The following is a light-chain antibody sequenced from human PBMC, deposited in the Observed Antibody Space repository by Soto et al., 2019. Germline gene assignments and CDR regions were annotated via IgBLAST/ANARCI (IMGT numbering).Light chain of an antibody. J-gene: IGKJ5*01. CDR2: DAS. CDR1: QTISNW. CDR3: QQYKSYSPRT. Sequence: DIQLTQSPSTLSASVGARVPITCRASQTISNWLAWYQQRPGKAPQLLISDASRLESGVPSRFSGSGSGTEFTLTISSLQPDDSATYYCQQYKSYSPRTFGQGTRLEI. V-gene: IGKV1-5*01.